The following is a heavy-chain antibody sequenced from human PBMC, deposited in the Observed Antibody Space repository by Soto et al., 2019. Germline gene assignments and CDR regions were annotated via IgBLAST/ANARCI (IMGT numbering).Heavy chain of an antibody. CDR2: ISGSGSTI. CDR1: GFTFSSYA. D-gene: IGHD2-2*01. J-gene: IGHJ6*03. V-gene: IGHV3-23*01. CDR3: ARDGPRHCSRTGCWHFCCYRDG. Sequence: GGSLRLSCAASGFTFSSYAMSWGRQAPGKGLEWVSDISGSGSTIYYADSVKGRFTISRDNAKNSLYLQMNSLRAEDTAVDYYARDGPRHCSRTGCWHFCCYRDGWGKGNTVTVSS.